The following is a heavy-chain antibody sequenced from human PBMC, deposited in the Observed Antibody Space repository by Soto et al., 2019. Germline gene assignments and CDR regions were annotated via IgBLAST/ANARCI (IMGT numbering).Heavy chain of an antibody. D-gene: IGHD3-3*01. CDR1: GYTFTGYY. J-gene: IGHJ6*02. CDR2: INPNSGGT. V-gene: IGHV1-2*04. Sequence: SCKASGYTFTGYYMHWVRQAPGQGLEGMGWINPNSGGTNYAQKFQGWVTMTRDTSISTAYMELSRLRSDDTAVYYCARGREILYYDFWSGYYSDYYYGMDVWGQGTTVTVSS. CDR3: ARGREILYYDFWSGYYSDYYYGMDV.